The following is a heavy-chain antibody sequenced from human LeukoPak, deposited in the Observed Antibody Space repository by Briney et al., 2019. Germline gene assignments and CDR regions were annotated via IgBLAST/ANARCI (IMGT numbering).Heavy chain of an antibody. Sequence: GSLRLSCAAPGFTFSSYGMHWVRQAPGKGMEWVAVIWYDGSNKYYADSVKGRFTISRDNSKNTLYLQMNSLRAEDTAVYYCARGAYQIVVVTAPTYWGQGTLVTVSS. J-gene: IGHJ4*02. CDR2: IWYDGSNK. CDR3: ARGAYQIVVVTAPTY. D-gene: IGHD2-21*02. V-gene: IGHV3-33*01. CDR1: GFTFSSYG.